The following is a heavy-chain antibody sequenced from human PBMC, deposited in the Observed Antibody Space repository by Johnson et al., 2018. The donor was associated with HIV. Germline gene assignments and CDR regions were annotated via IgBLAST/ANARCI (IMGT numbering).Heavy chain of an antibody. V-gene: IGHV3-33*03. CDR2: IRYDESNI. J-gene: IGHJ3*02. CDR1: GFTFSSYA. CDR3: AKELGIPSGWYRGAFDI. Sequence: QVQLVESGGGVVQPGTSLRLSCAASGFTFSSYAMHWVRQAPGKGLEWVAFIRYDESNIYYADSVKGRFIISRDNAKNSLYLQMNSLRAEDTAVYYCAKELGIPSGWYRGAFDIWGQGTMVTVSS. D-gene: IGHD6-19*01.